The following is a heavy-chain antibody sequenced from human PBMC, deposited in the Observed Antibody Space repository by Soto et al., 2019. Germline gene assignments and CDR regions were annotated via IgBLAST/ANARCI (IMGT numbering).Heavy chain of an antibody. CDR1: GGSVSSGSYY. D-gene: IGHD6-19*01. Sequence: QVQLQESGPGLVKPSETLSLTCTVSGGSVSSGSYYWSWIRQPPGKGLEWIGYIYYSGRTNYNPSLKSRVTISVDTTKNQFSLKLSSMTAADTAVYYCATGIEGWYPGRYSCGMDVWSQGTTVTVSS. CDR2: IYYSGRT. CDR3: ATGIEGWYPGRYSCGMDV. V-gene: IGHV4-61*01. J-gene: IGHJ6*02.